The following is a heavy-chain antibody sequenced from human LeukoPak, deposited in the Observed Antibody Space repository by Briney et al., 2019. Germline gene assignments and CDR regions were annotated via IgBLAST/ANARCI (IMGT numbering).Heavy chain of an antibody. CDR3: ARHLPHEYTTVVTPGFKH. D-gene: IGHD4-23*01. Sequence: SETLSLTCTVSGGSISSSSYYWGWIRQPPGKGLEWIGSIYYSGSTYYSPSLKSRVTISVDTSKNQFSLKLSSVTAADTAVYYCARHLPHEYTTVVTPGFKHWGQGTLVTVSS. V-gene: IGHV4-39*01. J-gene: IGHJ1*01. CDR1: GGSISSSSYY. CDR2: IYYSGST.